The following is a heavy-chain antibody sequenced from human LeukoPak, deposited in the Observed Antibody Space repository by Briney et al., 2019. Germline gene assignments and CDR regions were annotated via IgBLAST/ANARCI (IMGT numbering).Heavy chain of an antibody. CDR3: ARGSIAARLWNFDY. J-gene: IGHJ4*02. D-gene: IGHD6-6*01. V-gene: IGHV1-2*02. Sequence: ASVKVSCKASGYTFTSYYMHWVRQAPGQGLEWMGWINPNSGGTNYAQKFQGRVTMTRDTSISTAYMELSRLRSDDTAVYYCARGSIAARLWNFDYWGQETLVTVSS. CDR2: INPNSGGT. CDR1: GYTFTSYY.